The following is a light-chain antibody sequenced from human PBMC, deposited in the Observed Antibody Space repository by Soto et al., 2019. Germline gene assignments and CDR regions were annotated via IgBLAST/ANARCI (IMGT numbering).Light chain of an antibody. CDR2: SAS. CDR3: NQTYSTPHT. CDR1: QTVTDY. J-gene: IGKJ1*01. Sequence: DIQMTQSPSSLSASVGDRVNINSADGQTVTDYLNWYQHKPGKAPKLLIYSASTLQSGVPSRFSGSGSGTDFTLTITSLQTEDFGTYYCNQTYSTPHTFGKGTKVDIK. V-gene: IGKV1-39*01.